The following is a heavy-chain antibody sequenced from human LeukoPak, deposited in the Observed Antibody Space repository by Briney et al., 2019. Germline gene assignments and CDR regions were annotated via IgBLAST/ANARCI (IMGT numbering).Heavy chain of an antibody. CDR1: GYSISSGYY. CDR2: IFQRGYS. D-gene: IGHD6-13*01. CDR3: ARGGRSRGPFDY. Sequence: SETLSLTCAVSGYSISSGYYWGWIRQPPGKGLQWIGSIFQRGYSYYNPSLKSRVTISVDTSKNQFSLKLSSVTAADTAVYYCARGGRSRGPFDYWGQGTLVTVSS. V-gene: IGHV4-38-2*01. J-gene: IGHJ4*02.